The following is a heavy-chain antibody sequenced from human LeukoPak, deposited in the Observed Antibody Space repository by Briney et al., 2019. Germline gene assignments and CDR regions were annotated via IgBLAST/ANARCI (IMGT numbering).Heavy chain of an antibody. CDR2: INPNSGGT. CDR3: ARGLHIVVVPAATTFDY. J-gene: IGHJ4*02. Sequence: VASVKVSCKASGYTFTGYYMHWVRQAPGPGLEWMGWINPNSGGTNYAQKFQGRVTMTRDTSISTAYMELSRLRSDDTAVYYCARGLHIVVVPAATTFDYWGQGTLVTVSS. D-gene: IGHD2-2*01. V-gene: IGHV1-2*02. CDR1: GYTFTGYY.